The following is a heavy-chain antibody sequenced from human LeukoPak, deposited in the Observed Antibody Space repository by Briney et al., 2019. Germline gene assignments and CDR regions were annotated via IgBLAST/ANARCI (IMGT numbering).Heavy chain of an antibody. D-gene: IGHD3-10*01. V-gene: IGHV1-2*04. CDR1: GYTFTAFY. Sequence: ASVKVSCKASGYTFTAFYMHWVRQAPGQGLEWMGWINPNSGGTNYAQKFQGWVTMTRDTSISTAYMELSRLRSDDTAVYYCARDNRYYYGSGSSDFDYWGQGTLVTVSS. CDR3: ARDNRYYYGSGSSDFDY. CDR2: INPNSGGT. J-gene: IGHJ4*02.